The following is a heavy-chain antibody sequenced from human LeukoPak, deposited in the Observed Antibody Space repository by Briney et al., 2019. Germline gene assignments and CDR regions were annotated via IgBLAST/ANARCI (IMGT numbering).Heavy chain of an antibody. CDR2: IYYSGST. D-gene: IGHD3-22*01. V-gene: IGHV4-39*07. CDR3: CRGDYDSSGYGRENKDY. J-gene: IGHJ4*02. Sequence: PSETLSLTCTVSGGSISSSSYYWGWIRQPPGKGREWIGSIYYSGSTYYNPSLKSRVTISVDTSKNQFSLKLSSVTAADTAVYYCCRGDYDSSGYGRENKDYWGQGTLVTVSS. CDR1: GGSISSSSYY.